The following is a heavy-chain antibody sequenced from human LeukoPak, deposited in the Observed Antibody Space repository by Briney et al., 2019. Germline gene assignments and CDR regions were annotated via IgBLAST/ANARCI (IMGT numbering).Heavy chain of an antibody. V-gene: IGHV3-21*01. CDR1: GFTFSSYS. Sequence: GGSLRLSCAASGFTFSSYSMNWVRQAPGKGLEWVSSISSSSSYIYYADSVKGRFTISRDNAKNSLYLQTNSLRAEDTAVYYCARDYCSGGSCYEDYWGQGTLVTVSS. CDR3: ARDYCSGGSCYEDY. CDR2: ISSSSSYI. D-gene: IGHD2-15*01. J-gene: IGHJ4*02.